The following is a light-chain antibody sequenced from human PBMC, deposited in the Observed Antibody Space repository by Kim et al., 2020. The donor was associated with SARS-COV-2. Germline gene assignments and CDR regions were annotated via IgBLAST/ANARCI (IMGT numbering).Light chain of an antibody. CDR3: QQYDDWPPVT. J-gene: IGKJ5*01. V-gene: IGKV3-15*01. CDR1: QSVSSN. Sequence: EIVMTQSPATLSVSPGERVTLSCRASQSVSSNVAWYQQKPGQTPRLLIYGASTRATGIPARFSGSGSGTEFTLTISSLQSGDFAVYYWQQYDDWPPVTLGQGTRLEIK. CDR2: GAS.